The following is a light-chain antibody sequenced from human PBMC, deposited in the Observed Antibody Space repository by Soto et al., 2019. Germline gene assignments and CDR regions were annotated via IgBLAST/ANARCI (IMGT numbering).Light chain of an antibody. CDR1: QTISSW. Sequence: DIQMNQSPSTLSGSVGYRVTITCLASQTISSWLAWYQQKPGKAPKLLIYKASTLKSGVPSRFSGSGSGTHFTLTISNLQPEDFATYYCQQYNSFPLTFGGGTKVDI. CDR2: KAS. CDR3: QQYNSFPLT. V-gene: IGKV1-5*03. J-gene: IGKJ4*01.